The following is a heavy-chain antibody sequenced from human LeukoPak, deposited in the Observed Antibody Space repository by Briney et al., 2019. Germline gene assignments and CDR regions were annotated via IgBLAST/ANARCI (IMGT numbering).Heavy chain of an antibody. CDR2: INPSGGST. V-gene: IGHV1-46*01. D-gene: IGHD3-22*01. J-gene: IGHJ4*02. CDR1: GYTFTSYY. Sequence: GASVKVSCKASGYTFTSYYMHWVRQAPGQGLEWMGIINPSGGSTSYAQKFQGRVTMTRDTSTSTVYMELSSLRSEDTPVYYCARESEGYYDSSGYPDYWGQGTLVTVSS. CDR3: ARESEGYYDSSGYPDY.